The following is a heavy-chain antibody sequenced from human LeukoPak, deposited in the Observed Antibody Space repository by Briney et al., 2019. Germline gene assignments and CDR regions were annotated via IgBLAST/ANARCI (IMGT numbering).Heavy chain of an antibody. Sequence: SETLSLTCTVSGGSISSYYWSWIRQPAGKGLEWIGRIYTSGSTDYNPSLKSRVTMSVDTSKNQFSLKLTSVTAADTAVYYCARQSPLGYCSGGSCYHAGGNFDYWGQGTLVTVSS. CDR1: GGSISSYY. CDR2: IYTSGST. J-gene: IGHJ4*02. V-gene: IGHV4-4*07. D-gene: IGHD2-15*01. CDR3: ARQSPLGYCSGGSCYHAGGNFDY.